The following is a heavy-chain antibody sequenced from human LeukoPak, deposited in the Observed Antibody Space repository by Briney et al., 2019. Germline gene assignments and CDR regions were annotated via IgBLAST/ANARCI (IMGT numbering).Heavy chain of an antibody. CDR2: ISSSSSTI. CDR1: GFTFSSYG. Sequence: GGSLRLSCAASGFTFSSYGMTWVRQAPGKGLEWVSYISSSSSTIYYADSVKGRFTISRDNAKNSLYLQMNSLRAEDTAVYYCARDGKGYSSGWAYYFDYWGQGTLVTVSS. V-gene: IGHV3-48*04. J-gene: IGHJ4*02. D-gene: IGHD6-19*01. CDR3: ARDGKGYSSGWAYYFDY.